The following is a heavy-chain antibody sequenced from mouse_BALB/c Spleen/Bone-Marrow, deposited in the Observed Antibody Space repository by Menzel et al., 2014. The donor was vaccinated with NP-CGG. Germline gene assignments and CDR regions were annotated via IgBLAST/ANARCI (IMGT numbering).Heavy chain of an antibody. CDR2: IDATDSI. CDR1: GIDLSSYA. D-gene: IGHD2-2*01. V-gene: IGHV5-6-5*01. Sequence: EESGGRLVTPGGSLTLTCRVSGIDLSSYAMSWVRQAPGKGLEWIGTIDATDSIYYASWAKGRFTVSKTSTTVDLRITSPTTEDTATYYCARGGPGYNKGGIYAFDPWGPGTLVTVTS. J-gene: IGHJ1*01. CDR3: ARGGPGYNKGGIYAFDP.